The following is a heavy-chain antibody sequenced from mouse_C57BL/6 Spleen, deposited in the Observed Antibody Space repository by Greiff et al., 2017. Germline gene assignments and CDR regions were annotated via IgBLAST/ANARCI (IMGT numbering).Heavy chain of an antibody. CDR3: ARGGSNCDY. D-gene: IGHD1-1*01. Sequence: QVQLQQPGAELVKPGASVKMSCKASGYTFTSYWITWVKQRPGQGLEWIGDIYPGSGSTNYNEKFKSKITLTVDTSSSTAYMQLSGLTSEDSAVYYCARGGSNCDYWGQGTTLTVSS. V-gene: IGHV1-55*01. CDR2: IYPGSGST. J-gene: IGHJ2*01. CDR1: GYTFTSYW.